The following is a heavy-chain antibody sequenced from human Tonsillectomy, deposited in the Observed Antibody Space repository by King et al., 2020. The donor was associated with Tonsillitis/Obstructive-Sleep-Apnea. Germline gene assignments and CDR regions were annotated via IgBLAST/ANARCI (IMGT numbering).Heavy chain of an antibody. V-gene: IGHV4-34*01. J-gene: IGHJ3*02. CDR1: GGSFSGYY. CDR3: ARASEAFDI. D-gene: IGHD6-6*01. Sequence: QVQLQQWGAGLLKPSETLSLTCAVYGGSFSGYYWSWIRQPPGKGLEWIGEIDHSRSTNYNPSLKSRVTISVDTSKNRFSLKLSSATAADTAVYYCARASEAFDIWGQGTMVTVSS. CDR2: IDHSRST.